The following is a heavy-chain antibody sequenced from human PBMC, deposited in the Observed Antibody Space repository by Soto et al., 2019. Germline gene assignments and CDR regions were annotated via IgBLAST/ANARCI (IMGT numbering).Heavy chain of an antibody. Sequence: QVQLVQSGAEVKKPGSSVKVSCKASGGTFSSYAITWVRQVPGQGLEWMGGIIPIYGTPNYAQKLQGRVTITADKSTSTAYMELSSLRAEDTAGDYCATERINTGYEWAGNTYYYGMDVWGQGTTVTV. V-gene: IGHV1-69*06. CDR3: ATERINTGYEWAGNTYYYGMDV. J-gene: IGHJ6*02. CDR1: GGTFSSYA. D-gene: IGHD5-12*01. CDR2: IIPIYGTP.